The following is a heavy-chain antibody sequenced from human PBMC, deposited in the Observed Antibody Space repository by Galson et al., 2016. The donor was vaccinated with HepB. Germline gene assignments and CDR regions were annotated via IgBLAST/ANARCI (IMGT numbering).Heavy chain of an antibody. CDR1: GGSIGSSTYY. CDR3: ARHVELAQAFDN. Sequence: SETLSLTCTVSGGSIGSSTYYWGWIRQSPGKGLEWIGSVYYTGSDYYNPSLKSRVTISVDTSRNQFSLNLSSVTAADSAVYYCARHVELAQAFDNWGQGAMVTVSS. CDR2: VYYTGSD. D-gene: IGHD2-8*02. V-gene: IGHV4-39*01. J-gene: IGHJ3*02.